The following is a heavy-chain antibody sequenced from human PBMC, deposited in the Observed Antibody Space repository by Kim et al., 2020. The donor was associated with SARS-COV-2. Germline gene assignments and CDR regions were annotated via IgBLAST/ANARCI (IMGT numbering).Heavy chain of an antibody. V-gene: IGHV3-15*01. Sequence: DYAAPVKGRFTISRDDSKNTLYLQMNSLKTEDTAVYYCTTDDPITGTTGYWGQGTLVTVSS. D-gene: IGHD1-7*01. CDR3: TTDDPITGTTGY. J-gene: IGHJ4*02.